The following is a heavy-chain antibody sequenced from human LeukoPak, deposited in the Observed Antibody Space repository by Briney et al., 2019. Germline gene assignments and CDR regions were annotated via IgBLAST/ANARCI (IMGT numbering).Heavy chain of an antibody. CDR2: IRSKANSYAT. CDR3: TNGPPFDY. Sequence: PGGSLRLSCAASGFTFSSYAMHWVRQASGKGLEWVGRIRSKANSYATAYAASVKGRFTISRDDSKNTAYLQMNSLKTEDTAVYYCTNGPPFDYWGQGTLVTVSS. V-gene: IGHV3-73*01. J-gene: IGHJ4*02. CDR1: GFTFSSYA.